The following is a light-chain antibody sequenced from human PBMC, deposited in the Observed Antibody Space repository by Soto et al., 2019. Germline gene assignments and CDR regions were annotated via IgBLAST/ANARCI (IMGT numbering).Light chain of an antibody. CDR3: NSYTSSSSL. V-gene: IGLV2-14*01. CDR1: SRDVGGYNS. Sequence: QSALTQPTSVSGYPGQSITISCTGPSRDVGGYNSVSWYQQHPGKAPKLIIYDVSNRPSGVSNRFSGSKSGNTASLTISGLQAEDEADYYCNSYTSSSSLFGGGTQLTVL. J-gene: IGLJ7*01. CDR2: DVS.